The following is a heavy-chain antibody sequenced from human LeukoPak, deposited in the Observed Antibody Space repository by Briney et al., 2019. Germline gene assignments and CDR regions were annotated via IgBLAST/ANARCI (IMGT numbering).Heavy chain of an antibody. CDR3: ARGQYYYGMDV. V-gene: IGHV3-43*01. Sequence: AGGSLRLSCAASGFTFDDYTMHWVRQAPGKGLEWVSLISWDGGSTYYADSVKGRFTISRDNSKNSLYLQMNSLRTEDTALYYCARGQYYYGMDVWGQGTTVTVSS. J-gene: IGHJ6*02. CDR2: ISWDGGST. CDR1: GFTFDDYT.